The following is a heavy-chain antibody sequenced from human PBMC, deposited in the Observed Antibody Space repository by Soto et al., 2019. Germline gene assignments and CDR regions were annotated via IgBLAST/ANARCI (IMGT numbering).Heavy chain of an antibody. Sequence: GGSLRLSCAAAGFTFSSYAMHWVRQAPGKGLEWVAVISYDGSNKYYADSVKGRFTISRDNSKNTLYLQMNSLRAEDTAVYYCARDVESGSSQYYYYYYGMDVWGQGTTVTVSS. CDR3: ARDVESGSSQYYYYYYGMDV. J-gene: IGHJ6*02. V-gene: IGHV3-30-3*01. D-gene: IGHD1-26*01. CDR2: ISYDGSNK. CDR1: GFTFSSYA.